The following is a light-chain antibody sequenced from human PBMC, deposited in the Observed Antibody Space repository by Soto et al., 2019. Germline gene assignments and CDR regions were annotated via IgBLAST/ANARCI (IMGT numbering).Light chain of an antibody. CDR3: QQYGSSRFT. CDR1: QSVSTFY. CDR2: GAS. J-gene: IGKJ2*01. V-gene: IGKV3-20*01. Sequence: EIVLTQSPGTLSLSPGERATLSCRASQSVSTFYLAWYQQKPGQAPRLLIYGASSRATGIQDRFSGSGSGTDFTHTINRLEPEDFAVYYWQQYGSSRFTFGQGTKLEIK.